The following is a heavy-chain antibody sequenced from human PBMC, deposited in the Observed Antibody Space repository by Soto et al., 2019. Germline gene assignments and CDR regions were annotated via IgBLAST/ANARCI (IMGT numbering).Heavy chain of an antibody. CDR3: AEGRYPDILTGSYGMDV. CDR2: NIPIFGTA. D-gene: IGHD3-9*01. V-gene: IGHV1-69*12. J-gene: IGHJ6*02. CDR1: GGTFSSYA. Sequence: QVQLVQSGAEVKKPGCSVKVSCKASGGTFSSYAISWVRQAPGQGLEWMGGNIPIFGTANYAQKFQGRVTITADESTSTAYMELSSLRSEDTAVYYCAEGRYPDILTGSYGMDVWGQGTTVTVSS.